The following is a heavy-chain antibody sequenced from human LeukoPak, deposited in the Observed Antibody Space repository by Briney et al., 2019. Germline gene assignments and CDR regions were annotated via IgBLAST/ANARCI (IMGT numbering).Heavy chain of an antibody. CDR1: GFTFSSYG. CDR2: IWYDGSNK. D-gene: IGHD3-22*01. V-gene: IGHV3-33*01. J-gene: IGHJ4*02. Sequence: PGRSLRLSCAASGFTFSSYGMHWVRQAPGKGLEWVAVIWYDGSNKYYADSVKGRFTISRDNSKNTLYLQMNSLRAEDTAVYYCARDYDSSGPDYWGRGTLVTVSS. CDR3: ARDYDSSGPDY.